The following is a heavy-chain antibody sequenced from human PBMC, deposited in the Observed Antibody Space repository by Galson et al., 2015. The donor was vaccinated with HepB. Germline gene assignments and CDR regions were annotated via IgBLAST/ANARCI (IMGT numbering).Heavy chain of an antibody. J-gene: IGHJ4*02. CDR3: TRRVRDFGAFGGVIATHYFDY. D-gene: IGHD3-16*02. Sequence: SLRLSCAASGFTFGDYAMSWFRQAPGKGLEWVGFIRSKAYGGTTEYAASVKGRFTISRDDSKSIAYLQMNSLKTEDTAVYYCTRRVRDFGAFGGVIATHYFDYWGQGTLVTVSS. CDR2: IRSKAYGGTT. CDR1: GFTFGDYA. V-gene: IGHV3-49*03.